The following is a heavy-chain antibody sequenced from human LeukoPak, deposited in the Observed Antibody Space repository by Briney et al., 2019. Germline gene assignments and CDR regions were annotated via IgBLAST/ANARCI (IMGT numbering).Heavy chain of an antibody. CDR2: LSGSGTAT. Sequence: GGSLRLSCESSQFTFSRFAMRWIRQAPGTGLEWVSTLSGSGTATYYADSVKGRFTTSRDNSKDTLYLQMDNLRADDTAVYYCAKHLGSHSFLFYYMDVWGTGTSVIVSS. CDR3: AKHLGSHSFLFYYMDV. V-gene: IGHV3-23*01. D-gene: IGHD2-21*01. CDR1: QFTFSRFA. J-gene: IGHJ6*03.